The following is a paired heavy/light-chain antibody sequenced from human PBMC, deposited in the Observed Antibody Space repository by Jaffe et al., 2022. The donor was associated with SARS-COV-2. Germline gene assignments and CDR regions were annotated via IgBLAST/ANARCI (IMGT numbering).Heavy chain of an antibody. CDR2: IKRDGSEK. CDR3: TRGLVV. V-gene: IGHV3-7*01. CDR1: GFIFSDYW. D-gene: IGHD2-8*02. J-gene: IGHJ4*02. Sequence: EVQLVESGGGLVQPGGSLKISCAASGFIFSDYWMTWVRQAPGKGLEWVANIKRDGSEKNYVDSVKGRFTISRDNAKNSLYLQMNSLRAEDTAIYYCTRGLVVWGQGTLVTVSS.
Light chain of an antibody. J-gene: IGLJ3*02. Sequence: QAVVTQEPSLTVSPRGTVTLTCGSSTGAVTSGHRPYWFQQKPGLAPRALIYDTSNKHSWTPARFSGSLLGGKAALTLSGAQPEDEADYYCLLFYSGIWVFGGGTKLTVL. CDR1: TGAVTSGHR. V-gene: IGLV7-46*01. CDR3: LLFYSGIWV. CDR2: DTS.